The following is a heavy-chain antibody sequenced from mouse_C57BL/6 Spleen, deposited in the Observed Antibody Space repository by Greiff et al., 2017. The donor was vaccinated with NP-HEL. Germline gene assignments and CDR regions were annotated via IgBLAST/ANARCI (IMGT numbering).Heavy chain of an antibody. J-gene: IGHJ4*01. Sequence: QVQLQQPGAELVMPGASVKLSCKASGYTFTSYWMHWVKQRPGQGLEWIGEIDPSDSYTNYNQKFKGKSTLTVDKSSSIAYMQLSSLTSEDSAVYYCARGGGRDAMDYWGQGTSVTVSS. V-gene: IGHV1-69*01. CDR2: IDPSDSYT. CDR3: ARGGGRDAMDY. CDR1: GYTFTSYW.